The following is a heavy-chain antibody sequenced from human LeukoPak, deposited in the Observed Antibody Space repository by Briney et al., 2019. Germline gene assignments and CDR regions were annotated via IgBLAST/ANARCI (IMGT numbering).Heavy chain of an antibody. CDR1: GFTVSRNY. V-gene: IGHV3-66*01. Sequence: QPGGSLRLSCAASGFTVSRNYMSWVRQAPGKGLEWVSVIYSGGRTYYADSVKGRFTISRDNSKNTLYLQMNSLRAEDTAVYYCARAGPSSSWHQFDYWGQGTLVTVSS. J-gene: IGHJ4*02. CDR2: IYSGGRT. D-gene: IGHD6-13*01. CDR3: ARAGPSSSWHQFDY.